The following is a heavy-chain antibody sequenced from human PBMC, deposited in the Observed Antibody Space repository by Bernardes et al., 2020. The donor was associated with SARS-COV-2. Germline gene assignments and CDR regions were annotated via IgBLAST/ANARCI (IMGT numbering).Heavy chain of an antibody. CDR2: ISSTSTYI. D-gene: IGHD4-17*01. CDR3: ARGKNYGDSHFYFDY. J-gene: IGHJ4*02. CDR1: GFTFNTHT. V-gene: IGHV3-21*01. Sequence: GGSLRLSCAASGFTFNTHTMMWVRHAPGKGLEWVSSISSTSTYISYADSVKGRFTISRDNAKNSLYLQLNSLRAEDSAIYYCARGKNYGDSHFYFDYWGQGTLLTVSS.